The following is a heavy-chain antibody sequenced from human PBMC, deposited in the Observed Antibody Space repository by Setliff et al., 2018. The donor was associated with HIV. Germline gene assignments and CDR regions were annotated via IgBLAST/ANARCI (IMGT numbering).Heavy chain of an antibody. Sequence: ETLSLSCAASGFTVSDNYMSWVRQAPGKGLEWVSVIYRDGATYYADSVKGRFTISRDTAKNTVYLQMNSLTSEDTAFYYCARGRINYGDYYYWGQGTLVTVSS. CDR1: GFTVSDNY. CDR2: IYRDGAT. V-gene: IGHV3-53*01. D-gene: IGHD4-17*01. J-gene: IGHJ4*02. CDR3: ARGRINYGDYYY.